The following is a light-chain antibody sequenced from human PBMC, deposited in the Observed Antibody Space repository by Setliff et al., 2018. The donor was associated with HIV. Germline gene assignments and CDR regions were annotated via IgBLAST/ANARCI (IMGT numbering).Light chain of an antibody. CDR3: SSYVLSTNSYV. V-gene: IGLV2-23*01. Sequence: QSALTQPASVSGSPGQSITISCTGISSDVGKYNLVSWYQQRPGKAPKLMIYQATKWPSGVSSRFSGSRSGNTASLTISGLQAEDEADYYCSSYVLSTNSYVFGTGTKVTVL. CDR2: QAT. CDR1: SSDVGKYNL. J-gene: IGLJ1*01.